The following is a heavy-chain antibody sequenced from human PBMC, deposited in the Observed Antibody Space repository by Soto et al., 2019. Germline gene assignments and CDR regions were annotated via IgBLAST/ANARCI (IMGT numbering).Heavy chain of an antibody. Sequence: QVQLVESGGGVVQPGRSLRLSCAASGFTFSSYGMHWVRQAPGKGLEWVAVIWYDGSNKYYADSVKGRFTISRDNSKNTLYLQMNSLRAEDTAVYYCARDRGEWFGELFSPPDYWGQGTLVTVSS. CDR3: ARDRGEWFGELFSPPDY. J-gene: IGHJ4*02. D-gene: IGHD3-10*01. V-gene: IGHV3-33*01. CDR1: GFTFSSYG. CDR2: IWYDGSNK.